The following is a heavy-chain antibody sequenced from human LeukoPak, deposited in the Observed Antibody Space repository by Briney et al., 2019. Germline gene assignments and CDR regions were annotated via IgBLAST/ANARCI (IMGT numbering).Heavy chain of an antibody. J-gene: IGHJ4*02. V-gene: IGHV2-5*08. Sequence: TLSLTCTVSGGSISPYYWSWIRQPPGKALEWLALIYWDDDKRYSPSLKSRLTITKDTSKNQVVLTITNMDPVDTATYYCAHIAVAGSTVFDYWGQGTLVTVSS. CDR3: AHIAVAGSTVFDY. CDR1: GGSISPYYW. D-gene: IGHD6-19*01. CDR2: IYWDDDK.